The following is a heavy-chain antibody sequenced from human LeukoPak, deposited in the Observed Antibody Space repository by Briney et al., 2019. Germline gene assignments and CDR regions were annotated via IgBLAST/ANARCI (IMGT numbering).Heavy chain of an antibody. D-gene: IGHD3-10*01. J-gene: IGHJ4*02. Sequence: SETLSLTCAVYGGSFSGYYWSWIRQPPGKGLEWIGEINHSGSTNYNPSLKSRVTISVDTSKNQFSLKLGSVTAADTAVYYCARVFYGHFDYWGQGTLVTVSS. V-gene: IGHV4-34*01. CDR1: GGSFSGYY. CDR3: ARVFYGHFDY. CDR2: INHSGST.